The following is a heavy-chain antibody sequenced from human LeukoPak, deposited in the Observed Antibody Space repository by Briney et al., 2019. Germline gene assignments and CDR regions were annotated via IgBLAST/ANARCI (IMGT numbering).Heavy chain of an antibody. Sequence: GGSLRLSCEASGFTFSSYSMNWVRQAPGKGLEWVSSISGSSSYIYYADSVKGRFTISRDNAKNSLYLQMNSLRAEDTAVYYCARARIAARPGFEADAFDIWGQGTMVTVSS. D-gene: IGHD6-6*01. J-gene: IGHJ3*02. CDR3: ARARIAARPGFEADAFDI. CDR1: GFTFSSYS. V-gene: IGHV3-21*01. CDR2: ISGSSSYI.